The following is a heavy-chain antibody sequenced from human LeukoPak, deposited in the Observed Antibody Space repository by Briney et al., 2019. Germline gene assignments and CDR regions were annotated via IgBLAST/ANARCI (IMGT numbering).Heavy chain of an antibody. CDR3: AKVARGYDFWSGYQNHWDY. Sequence: GGSLRLSCAASGFTFSSYGMHWVRQAPGKGLEWVAVISYDGSNKYYADSVKGRFTISRDNSKNTLYLQMNSLRAEDTAVYYCAKVARGYDFWSGYQNHWDYWGQGTLVTVSS. D-gene: IGHD3-3*01. CDR1: GFTFSSYG. J-gene: IGHJ4*02. V-gene: IGHV3-30*18. CDR2: ISYDGSNK.